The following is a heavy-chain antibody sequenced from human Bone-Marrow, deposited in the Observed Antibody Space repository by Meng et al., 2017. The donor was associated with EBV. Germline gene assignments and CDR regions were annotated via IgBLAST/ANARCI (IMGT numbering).Heavy chain of an antibody. CDR1: GYTFTSYG. V-gene: IGHV1-18*01. CDR2: ISAYNGNT. J-gene: IGHJ4*02. D-gene: IGHD5-12*01. CDR3: ARAGRLSDSGYDFPPRY. Sequence: QVQLLQSGAEVKKPGXLAKVSCKASGYTFTSYGISWVRQAPGQGLEWMGWISAYNGNTNYAQKLQGRVTITADESTSTAYMELSSLRSEDTAVYYCARAGRLSDSGYDFPPRYWGQGTLVTVSS.